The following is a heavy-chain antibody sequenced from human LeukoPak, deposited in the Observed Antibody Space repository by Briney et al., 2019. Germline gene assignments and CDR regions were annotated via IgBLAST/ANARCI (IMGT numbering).Heavy chain of an antibody. CDR1: GGSFSGYY. D-gene: IGHD2-8*01. Sequence: PSETLSLTCAVYGGSFSGYYWSWIRQPPGKGLEWIGEINHSGSTNYNPSLKSRVTISVDTSKNQFSLKLSSVTAADTAVYYCARASWVYYAIDYWGQGTLVTVSS. CDR3: ARASWVYYAIDY. J-gene: IGHJ4*02. V-gene: IGHV4-34*01. CDR2: INHSGST.